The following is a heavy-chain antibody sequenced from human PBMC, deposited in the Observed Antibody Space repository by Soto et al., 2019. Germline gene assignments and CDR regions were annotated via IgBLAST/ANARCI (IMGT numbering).Heavy chain of an antibody. V-gene: IGHV1-18*01. D-gene: IGHD2-15*01. J-gene: IGHJ4*02. CDR2: TSTNNGDT. CDR1: GYTFTTFG. CDR3: GREYCRGGRCYSPDY. Sequence: QVLLVQSGAEVKPPGASVKVSCKASGYTFTTFGISWVRQAPGQGLEWMGWTSTNNGDTYYAPRFQGRVTVTKDTSTRTAYMELRSLGSDDTAVYYCGREYCRGGRCYSPDYWGQGTLVTVSS.